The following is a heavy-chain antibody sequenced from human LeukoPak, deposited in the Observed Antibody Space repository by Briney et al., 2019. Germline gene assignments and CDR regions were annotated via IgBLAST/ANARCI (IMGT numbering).Heavy chain of an antibody. CDR1: GGTFSSYA. CDR3: ARAHGSSSDANTWFDP. Sequence: SVKVSCKASGGTFSSYAISWVRQAPGQGLEWMGGIIPIFGTANYAQKFQGRVTITADESTSTAYMELSSLRSEYTAVYYCARAHGSSSDANTWFDPWGQGTLVTVSS. CDR2: IIPIFGTA. J-gene: IGHJ5*02. D-gene: IGHD6-6*01. V-gene: IGHV1-69*13.